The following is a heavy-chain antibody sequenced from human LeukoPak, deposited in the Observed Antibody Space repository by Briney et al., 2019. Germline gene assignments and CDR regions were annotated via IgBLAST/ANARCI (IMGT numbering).Heavy chain of an antibody. J-gene: IGHJ6*02. V-gene: IGHV4-34*01. Sequence: SETLSLTSAVYGGSFSGYYWSWIRQPPGKGLEWIGEINHSGSTNYNPSLKSRVTISVDTSKNQFSLKLSSVTAADTAVYYCARVGLTNEWYYGMDVWGQGTTVTVSS. CDR1: GGSFSGYY. D-gene: IGHD3-3*01. CDR3: ARVGLTNEWYYGMDV. CDR2: INHSGST.